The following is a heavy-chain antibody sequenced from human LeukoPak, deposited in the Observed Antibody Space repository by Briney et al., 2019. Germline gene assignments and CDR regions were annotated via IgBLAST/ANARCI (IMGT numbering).Heavy chain of an antibody. D-gene: IGHD1-14*01. CDR2: ISSNGGSI. V-gene: IGHV3-64D*06. Sequence: PGGSLRLSCSASGFTLSSSAMHRARQAPGKGLEYVSAISSNGGSIYYADSVKGRFTISRDNSKNTLYLQMSSLRAEDTAVYYCVKVLVAGANFDYWGQGTLVTVSS. CDR3: VKVLVAGANFDY. J-gene: IGHJ4*02. CDR1: GFTLSSSA.